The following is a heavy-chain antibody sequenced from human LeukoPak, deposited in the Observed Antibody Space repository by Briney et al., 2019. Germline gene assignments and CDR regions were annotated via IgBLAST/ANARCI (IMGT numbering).Heavy chain of an antibody. CDR3: AREGCSSTSCYAGGLY. CDR1: GFTFSSYE. Sequence: GGSLRLSCAASGFTFSSYEMIWVRQAPGKGLEWVSYISSSGSTIYYADPVKGRFTISRDNAKNSLYLQMNSLRAEDTAVYYCAREGCSSTSCYAGGLYWGRGTLVTVSS. CDR2: ISSSGSTI. V-gene: IGHV3-48*03. D-gene: IGHD2-2*01. J-gene: IGHJ4*02.